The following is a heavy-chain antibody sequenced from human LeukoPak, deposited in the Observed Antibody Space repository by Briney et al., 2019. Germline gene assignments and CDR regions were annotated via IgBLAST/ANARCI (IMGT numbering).Heavy chain of an antibody. Sequence: ASVKVSCKTFTVYSMDWVRQAPGQGLEWMGWINPNSGGTNYAQKFQGRVTMTRDTSISTAYMELSRLRSDDTAVYYCARDKPLGYCSSTSCRNWFDPWGQGTLVTVSS. CDR2: INPNSGGT. D-gene: IGHD2-2*01. CDR1: TFTVYS. CDR3: ARDKPLGYCSSTSCRNWFDP. J-gene: IGHJ5*02. V-gene: IGHV1-2*02.